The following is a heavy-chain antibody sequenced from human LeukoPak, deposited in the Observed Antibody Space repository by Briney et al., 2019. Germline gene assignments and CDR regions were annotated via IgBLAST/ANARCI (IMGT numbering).Heavy chain of an antibody. J-gene: IGHJ4*02. CDR2: ISGSGGST. Sequence: GGSLRLSCAASGFTFSSYGMHWVRQAPGKGMEWVSAISGSGGSTYYADSVKGRFTISRDNSKNTLYLQMNSLRAEDTAVYYCAKDCCMRWLYDYWGQGTLVTVSS. D-gene: IGHD2-8*01. V-gene: IGHV3-23*01. CDR1: GFTFSSYG. CDR3: AKDCCMRWLYDY.